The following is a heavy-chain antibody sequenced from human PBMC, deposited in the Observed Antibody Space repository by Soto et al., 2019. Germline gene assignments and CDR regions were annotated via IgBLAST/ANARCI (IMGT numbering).Heavy chain of an antibody. J-gene: IGHJ5*02. CDR3: ARASGSSYWSAP. V-gene: IGHV1-18*01. D-gene: IGHD1-26*01. CDR2: ISAYTGNT. CDR1: GYTFTSYG. Sequence: QVQLVQSGAEVKKPGASVKVSCKASGYTFTSYGISWVRQAPGQGLEWMGWISAYTGNTNYAQKRQGRVTMTTDTSTSAAYRELRSLRCDDTAVYYSARASGSSYWSAPWGQGTLVTVSS.